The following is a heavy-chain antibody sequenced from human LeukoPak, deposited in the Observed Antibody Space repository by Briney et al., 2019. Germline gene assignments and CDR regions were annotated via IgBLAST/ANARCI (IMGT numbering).Heavy chain of an antibody. CDR1: GYTFTTYD. D-gene: IGHD6-19*01. Sequence: GASVKVSCKASGYTFTTYDINWLRQASGQGLEGMGWMNPNSGNTGYAQKFQGRVTMTRNTSISTAYMELSSLRSEDTAVYFCARGITVSGYYFYGMDVWGQGTTVTVSS. J-gene: IGHJ6*02. CDR2: MNPNSGNT. V-gene: IGHV1-8*01. CDR3: ARGITVSGYYFYGMDV.